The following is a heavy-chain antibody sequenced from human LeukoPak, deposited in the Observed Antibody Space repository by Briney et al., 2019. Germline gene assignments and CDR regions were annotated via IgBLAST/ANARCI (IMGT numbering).Heavy chain of an antibody. J-gene: IGHJ4*02. CDR1: GGSISSYY. CDR3: ARGDSWYGEYFDY. V-gene: IGHV4-59*01. CDR2: IYYSGST. D-gene: IGHD6-13*01. Sequence: SETLSLTCTVSGGSISSYYWSWIRQPPGKGLEWIGYIYYSGSTNYNPSLKSRVTISVDTPKNQFSLKLSSVTAADTAVYYCARGDSWYGEYFDYWGQGTLVTVSS.